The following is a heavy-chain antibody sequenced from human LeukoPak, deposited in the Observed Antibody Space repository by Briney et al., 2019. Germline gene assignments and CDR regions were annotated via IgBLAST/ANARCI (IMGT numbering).Heavy chain of an antibody. CDR3: ARAKSGVAGFFDY. V-gene: IGHV4-59*01. D-gene: IGHD6-19*01. J-gene: IGHJ4*02. Sequence: KPSETLSLTCSVSGDPISSYYWSWIRQPPGKGLEWIGYIYYSGSTKYNPSPKSRVTLLADTSKNQLFLKLSSVTAADTAVYYCARAKSGVAGFFDYWGQGALVTVSS. CDR2: IYYSGST. CDR1: GDPISSYY.